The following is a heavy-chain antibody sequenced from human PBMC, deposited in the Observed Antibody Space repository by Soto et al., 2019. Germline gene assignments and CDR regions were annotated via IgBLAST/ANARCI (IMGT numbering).Heavy chain of an antibody. J-gene: IGHJ5*02. D-gene: IGHD2-15*01. V-gene: IGHV4-31*03. CDR3: ARVNKRVGHGGNPPVGWFDP. CDR1: GGSISSGGYY. CDR2: IYYSGST. Sequence: PSETLSLTCTVSGGSISSGGYYWSWIRQHPGKGLEWIGYIYYSGSTYYNPSLKSRVTISVDTSKNQFSLKPSSVTAADTAVYYCARVNKRVGHGGNPPVGWFDPWGQGTLVTVSS.